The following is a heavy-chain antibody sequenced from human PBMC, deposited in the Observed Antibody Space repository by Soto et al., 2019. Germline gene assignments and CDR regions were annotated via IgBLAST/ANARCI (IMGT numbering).Heavy chain of an antibody. CDR1: GFTFGDHA. CDR3: IRGRLELGY. V-gene: IGHV3-49*04. CDR2: IRSKPYGETI. Sequence: LRLSCTASGFTFGDHAMSWVRQAPGKGLEWVGVIRSKPYGETIQYAASVKDRFNISRDDSKSVAYLQMNSLKTEDTAIYYCIRGRLELGYWGQGTLVTVSS. D-gene: IGHD1-7*01. J-gene: IGHJ4*02.